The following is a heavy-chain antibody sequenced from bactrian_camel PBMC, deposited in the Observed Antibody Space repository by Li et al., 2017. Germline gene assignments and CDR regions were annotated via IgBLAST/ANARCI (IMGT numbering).Heavy chain of an antibody. CDR1: GFTFSNSA. Sequence: DVQLVESGGGLAQPGGSLRLSCLASGFTFSNSAMTWVRQVPGKGLEWVSVINRGSTTTYYADSVKGRFTISRDNAKNTLYLQLNSLKTEDTAMYYCAKSYGSGWSPFPSWGQGTQVTVS. V-gene: IGHV3S31*01. CDR2: INRGSTTT. CDR3: AKSYGSGWSPFPS. D-gene: IGHD6*01. J-gene: IGHJ4*01.